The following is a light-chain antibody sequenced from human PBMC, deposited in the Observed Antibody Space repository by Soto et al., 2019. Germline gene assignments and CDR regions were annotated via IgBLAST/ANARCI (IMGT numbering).Light chain of an antibody. CDR1: QNIYTW. CDR3: QQYNSYS. V-gene: IGKV1-5*03. J-gene: IGKJ1*01. Sequence: DIQMTQSPSTLSASVGDRVTITCRASQNIYTWLAWYQQKPGIAPKLLIHKASTLESGVPSRFSGSGSGTEFTLTISSLQPDDFATYYCQQYNSYSFGQGTKVDIK. CDR2: KAS.